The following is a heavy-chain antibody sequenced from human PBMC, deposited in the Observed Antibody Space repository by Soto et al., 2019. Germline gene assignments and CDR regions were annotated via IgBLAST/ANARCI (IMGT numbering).Heavy chain of an antibody. Sequence: SETLSLTCTVSGSSISSYYWSWIRQPPGKGVEWIGYIYYSGSTNYNPSLKSRVTISVDTSKNQFSLKLSSVTAADTAVYYCARREVRGDDTGPYYYYYYMDVWGKGTTVTVSS. CDR2: IYYSGST. J-gene: IGHJ6*03. CDR3: ARREVRGDDTGPYYYYYYMDV. CDR1: GSSISSYY. D-gene: IGHD3-10*01. V-gene: IGHV4-59*08.